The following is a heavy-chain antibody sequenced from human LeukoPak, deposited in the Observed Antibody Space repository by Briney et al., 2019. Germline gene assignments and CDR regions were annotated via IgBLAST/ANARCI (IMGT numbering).Heavy chain of an antibody. Sequence: GGSLRLSCAASGFTFSSYSMNWVRQAPGKGLEWVSYISTSATTIYYADSLKGRFTISRDNAKNSLYLQMNSLRAEDTAVYYCAREDGYSHGYSFYYFMDVWGKGTTVTVSS. J-gene: IGHJ6*03. CDR2: ISTSATTI. D-gene: IGHD5-18*01. V-gene: IGHV3-48*01. CDR1: GFTFSSYS. CDR3: AREDGYSHGYSFYYFMDV.